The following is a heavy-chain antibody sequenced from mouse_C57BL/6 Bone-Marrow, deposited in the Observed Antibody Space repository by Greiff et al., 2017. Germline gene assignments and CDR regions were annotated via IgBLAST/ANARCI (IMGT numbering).Heavy chain of an antibody. D-gene: IGHD1-1*01. V-gene: IGHV8-8*01. Sequence: QVTLKVSGPGILQPSQTLSLTCSFSGFSLSTFGMGVGWIRQPSGKGLEWLAHIWWDDDKYYNPALKSRLTISKATSKNQVFLKIANVDTADTATYYCARMRVVDWYSDVWGTESTVTASS. CDR1: GFSLSTFGMG. CDR3: ARMRVVDWYSDV. J-gene: IGHJ1*03. CDR2: IWWDDDK.